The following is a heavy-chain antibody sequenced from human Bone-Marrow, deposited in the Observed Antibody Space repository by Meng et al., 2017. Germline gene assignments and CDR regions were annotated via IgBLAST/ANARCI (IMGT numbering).Heavy chain of an antibody. D-gene: IGHD6-13*01. CDR1: GFTVSSDY. Sequence: EVQLVESGGGLVKPGGSLRLSCSASGFTVSSDYMSWVRQAPGKGLEWVAYIDSGGNTYFADSVKGRFIISRDNSKNTLFLQMNSLRAEDTAVYYCARSFIAAPGGGHWGQGTLVTVSS. J-gene: IGHJ4*02. CDR2: IDSGGNT. CDR3: ARSFIAAPGGGH. V-gene: IGHV3-66*01.